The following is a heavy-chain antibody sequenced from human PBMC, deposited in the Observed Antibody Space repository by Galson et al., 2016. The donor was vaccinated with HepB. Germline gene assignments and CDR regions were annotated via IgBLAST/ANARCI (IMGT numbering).Heavy chain of an antibody. CDR2: IYFTGET. Sequence: ETLSLTCTVSGGSVSSGRSYWGWIRQPPGKGLEWIGYIYFTGETNYNPSLKSRVSISSLTSRNQYSLRLTSVTLADTAMYYCARGLRFLEPKPVYFDSWGPGTLVTVSS. D-gene: IGHD2-21*02. V-gene: IGHV4-61*01. CDR1: GGSVSSGRSY. CDR3: ARGLRFLEPKPVYFDS. J-gene: IGHJ4*02.